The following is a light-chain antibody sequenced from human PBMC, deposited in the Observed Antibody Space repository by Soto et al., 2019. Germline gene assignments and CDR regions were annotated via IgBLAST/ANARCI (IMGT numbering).Light chain of an antibody. Sequence: EIVLTRSPGTLSLSPGERATLSCRASQSVSSSYLAWYRQKPGQAPSLLIYGASSRATGIPDRFSGSGSGTEFTLTISSLQSEDFAVYYCQQYNNWPWTFGQGTKVDIK. CDR3: QQYNNWPWT. CDR2: GAS. V-gene: IGKV3-20*01. J-gene: IGKJ1*01. CDR1: QSVSSSY.